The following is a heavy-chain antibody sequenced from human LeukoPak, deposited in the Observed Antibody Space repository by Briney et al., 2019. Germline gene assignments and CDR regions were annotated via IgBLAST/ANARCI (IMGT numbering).Heavy chain of an antibody. CDR1: GGSISSYY. Sequence: SETLSLTCTVSGGSISSYYWSWIRQPPGKGLEWIGYIYYSGSTNYNPSLKSRVTISVDTSKNQFSLKLSSVTAADTAVYYCARESRAARRWDAFDIWGQGTMVTVSS. CDR3: ARESRAARRWDAFDI. CDR2: IYYSGST. J-gene: IGHJ3*02. D-gene: IGHD6-6*01. V-gene: IGHV4-59*01.